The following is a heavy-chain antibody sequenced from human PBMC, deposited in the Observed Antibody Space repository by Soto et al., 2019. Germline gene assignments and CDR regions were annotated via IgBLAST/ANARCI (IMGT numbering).Heavy chain of an antibody. J-gene: IGHJ5*02. CDR1: GGSISSYY. CDR3: ARQSSYDSEHYHYWFDP. D-gene: IGHD3-22*01. V-gene: IGHV4-59*01. CDR2: TDYSGNS. Sequence: PSETLSLTCTVSGGSISSYYWSWIRQPPGKGLEWIGYTDYSGNSDRNPSLMSRVTISIDRSKNQFSLTLRSVTAADTAVYSCARQSSYDSEHYHYWFDPWGRGILVTVSS.